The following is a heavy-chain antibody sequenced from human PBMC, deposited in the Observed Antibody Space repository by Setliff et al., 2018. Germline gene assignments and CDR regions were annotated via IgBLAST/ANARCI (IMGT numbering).Heavy chain of an antibody. CDR2: IDYSGST. CDR3: ARIAYGSGSYYFDY. J-gene: IGHJ4*02. Sequence: PSETLSPTCTVSDVSISGYYWSWIRQHPGKGLEWFGYIDYSGSTNYNPSLKSRVIQSLYTSKNQFSLQLSSVTAADTAVYYRARIAYGSGSYYFDYWGQGTLVTVSS. V-gene: IGHV4-59*01. CDR1: DVSISGYY. D-gene: IGHD3-10*01.